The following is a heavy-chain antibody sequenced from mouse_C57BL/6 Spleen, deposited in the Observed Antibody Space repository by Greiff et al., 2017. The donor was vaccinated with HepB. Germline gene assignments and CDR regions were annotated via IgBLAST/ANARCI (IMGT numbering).Heavy chain of an antibody. CDR2: IDPSDSYT. Sequence: QVQLKQPGAELVRPGTSVKLSCKASGYTFTSYWMHWVKQRPGQGLEWIGVIDPSDSYTNYNQKFKGKATLTVDTSSSTAYMQLSSLTSEDSAVYYCARNYYGSSYLDYWGQGTTLTVSS. D-gene: IGHD1-1*01. J-gene: IGHJ2*01. V-gene: IGHV1-59*01. CDR1: GYTFTSYW. CDR3: ARNYYGSSYLDY.